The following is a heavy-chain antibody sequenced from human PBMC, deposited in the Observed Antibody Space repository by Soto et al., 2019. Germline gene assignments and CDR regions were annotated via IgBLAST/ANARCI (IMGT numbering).Heavy chain of an antibody. J-gene: IGHJ3*02. Sequence: RASVKVSCKASGGTFSSYAISWVRQAPGQGLEWMGGIIPIFGTANYAQKFQGRVTITADESTSTAYMELSSLRSEDTAVYYCARDLVVVTRNANAFDIWGQGTTVTVSS. CDR1: GGTFSSYA. CDR2: IIPIFGTA. CDR3: ARDLVVVTRNANAFDI. D-gene: IGHD2-21*02. V-gene: IGHV1-69*13.